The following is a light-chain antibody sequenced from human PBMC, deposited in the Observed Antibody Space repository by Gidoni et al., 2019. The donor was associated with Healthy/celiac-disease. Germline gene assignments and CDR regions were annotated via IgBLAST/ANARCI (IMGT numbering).Light chain of an antibody. V-gene: IGKV1-13*02. CDR1: QGISSA. CDR2: DAS. Sequence: AIQLPQSPSSLSASVVDRVTITCRASQGISSALAWYQQKPGKAPKLLIYDASSLESGVPSRFSGSGTGTDFTLTISSLQPEDFATYYCQQFNSYPFTFGPGTKVDIK. CDR3: QQFNSYPFT. J-gene: IGKJ3*01.